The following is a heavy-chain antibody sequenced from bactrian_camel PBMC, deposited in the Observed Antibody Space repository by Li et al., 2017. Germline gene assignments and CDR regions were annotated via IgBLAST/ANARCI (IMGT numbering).Heavy chain of an antibody. J-gene: IGHJ4*01. D-gene: IGHD6*01. CDR1: EIIFSSYY. CDR3: ATEIPYGDNWYYPHH. CDR2: IFSDGFNK. V-gene: IGHV3-2*01. Sequence: HVQLVESGGGLVQPGESLRLSCAASEIIFSSYYISWIRQAPGKGLEWVSTIFSDGFNKYYLESVKGRFAISKDNAKNTVYLQMNSLKLEDTALYYCATEIPYGDNWYYPHHWGQGTQVTVS.